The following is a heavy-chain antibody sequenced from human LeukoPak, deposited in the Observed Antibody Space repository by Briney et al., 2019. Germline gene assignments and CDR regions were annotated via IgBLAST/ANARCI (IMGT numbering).Heavy chain of an antibody. D-gene: IGHD3-22*01. Sequence: PGGSLRLSCAASGFIFSSYSINWVRQAPGKGLEWVSSIISSSSYIYYADSVKGRVTISRDNAKNSLYLQMNSLRAEDTAVYYCAREYYYDSRAPGAFDIWGQGTMVTVSS. CDR2: IISSSSYI. J-gene: IGHJ3*02. V-gene: IGHV3-21*01. CDR1: GFIFSSYS. CDR3: AREYYYDSRAPGAFDI.